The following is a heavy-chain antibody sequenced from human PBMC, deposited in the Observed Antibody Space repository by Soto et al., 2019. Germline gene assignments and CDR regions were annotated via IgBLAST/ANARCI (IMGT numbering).Heavy chain of an antibody. V-gene: IGHV3-30*18. D-gene: IGHD2-2*02. Sequence: GGSLRLSCAASGFTFSSYGMHWVRQAPGKGLEWVAVISYDGSNKYYADSVKGRFTISRDNSKNTLYLQMNSLRAEDTAVYYCAKDGGYFVVVPAAISDGMDVWGQGTTVTVSS. CDR2: ISYDGSNK. J-gene: IGHJ6*02. CDR3: AKDGGYFVVVPAAISDGMDV. CDR1: GFTFSSYG.